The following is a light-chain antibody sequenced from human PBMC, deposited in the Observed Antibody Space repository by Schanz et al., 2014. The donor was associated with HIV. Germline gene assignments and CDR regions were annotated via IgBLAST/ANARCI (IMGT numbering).Light chain of an antibody. J-gene: IGLJ3*02. CDR1: SSSFRTNA. CDR2: NSY. CDR3: ATWDDSLKGWV. V-gene: IGLV1-44*01. Sequence: QSVLTQPPSASGTPGQKVTISCSGSSSSFRTNAVDWHHQLPGTAPKLLLYNSYHRPSGVPDRFSGSKSGTSASLAISGLQSEDEADYYCATWDDSLKGWVFGGGTKLTVL.